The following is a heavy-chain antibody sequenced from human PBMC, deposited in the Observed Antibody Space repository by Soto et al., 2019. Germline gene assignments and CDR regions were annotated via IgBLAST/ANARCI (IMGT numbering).Heavy chain of an antibody. D-gene: IGHD3-9*01. J-gene: IGHJ6*02. Sequence: PGGSLELSCAPSGVTFSSYEMNWVRQAPGKGLEWVSYISVSGTMRFYADAVKGRFTISRDNTKKILYLQMNSLRAEDTALYYCATAGLTGTVWGQGTTVTVSS. CDR2: ISVSGTMR. CDR1: GVTFSSYE. V-gene: IGHV3-48*03. CDR3: ATAGLTGTV.